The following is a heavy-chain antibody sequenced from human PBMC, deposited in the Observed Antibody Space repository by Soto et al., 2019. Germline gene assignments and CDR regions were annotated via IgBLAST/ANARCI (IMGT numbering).Heavy chain of an antibody. V-gene: IGHV5-10-1*01. Sequence: GESLKISCKTPGYTFTNSWISWVRQMPGKGLEWMGRIDPRDSYTTYSPSFRGHVTISVDKSISTAHLQWSSLKASDTAVYYCARPSRGGSSDFWGQGTLVTISS. CDR2: IDPRDSYT. CDR1: GYTFTNSW. J-gene: IGHJ4*02. D-gene: IGHD1-26*01. CDR3: ARPSRGGSSDF.